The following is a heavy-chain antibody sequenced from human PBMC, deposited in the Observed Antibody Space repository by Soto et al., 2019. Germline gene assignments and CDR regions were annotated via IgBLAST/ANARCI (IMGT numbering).Heavy chain of an antibody. V-gene: IGHV1-2*04. Sequence: ASLKVSCKASGYTFTSYYMHWARQAPGQGLEWMGWINPNSGGTNYAQKFQGWVTMTRDTSISTAYMELRSLRSDDTAVYCCARDLKEHCSGGGWGSWFAPGRQGTLDTVSS. J-gene: IGHJ5*02. CDR3: ARDLKEHCSGGGWGSWFAP. D-gene: IGHD2-15*01. CDR1: GYTFTSYY. CDR2: INPNSGGT.